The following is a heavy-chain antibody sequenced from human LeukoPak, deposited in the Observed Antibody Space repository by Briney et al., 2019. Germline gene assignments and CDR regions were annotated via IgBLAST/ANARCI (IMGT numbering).Heavy chain of an antibody. V-gene: IGHV3-7*01. Sequence: GGSLRLSCAASGITFTSYGMSWVRQAPGKGLEWVANIKEDGSEIYYVDAVKGRFSISRDNAKTSLYLQMNNLSVADTAVYYCVTDQTGRHPYFFDYWGQGTLVTVSS. D-gene: IGHD3-10*01. CDR3: VTDQTGRHPYFFDY. J-gene: IGHJ4*02. CDR2: IKEDGSEI. CDR1: GITFTSYG.